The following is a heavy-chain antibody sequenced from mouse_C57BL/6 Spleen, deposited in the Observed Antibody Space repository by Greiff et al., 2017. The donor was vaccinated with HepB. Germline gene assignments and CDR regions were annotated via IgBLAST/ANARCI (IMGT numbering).Heavy chain of an antibody. Sequence: QVQLKQSGAELVKPGASVKISCKASGYAFSSYWMNWVKQRPGKGLEWIGQIYPGDGDTNYNGKFKGKATLTADKSSSTAYMQLSSLTSEDSAVYFCARSDGYGTLYWYFDVWGTGTTVTVSS. CDR1: GYAFSSYW. CDR3: ARSDGYGTLYWYFDV. V-gene: IGHV1-80*01. D-gene: IGHD2-2*01. CDR2: IYPGDGDT. J-gene: IGHJ1*03.